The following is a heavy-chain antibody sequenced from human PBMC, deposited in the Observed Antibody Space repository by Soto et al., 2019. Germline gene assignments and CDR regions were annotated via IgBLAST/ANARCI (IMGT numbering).Heavy chain of an antibody. CDR3: ARGYPLKAVAGTGRYYFDY. J-gene: IGHJ4*02. V-gene: IGHV1-46*03. Sequence: GASVKVSCKASGYTFTSYYMHWVRQAPGQGLEWMGIINPSGGSTSYAQKFQGRVTMTRDTSTSTVYMELSSLRSEDTAVYYCARGYPLKAVAGTGRYYFDYWGQGTLVTVSS. D-gene: IGHD6-19*01. CDR2: INPSGGST. CDR1: GYTFTSYY.